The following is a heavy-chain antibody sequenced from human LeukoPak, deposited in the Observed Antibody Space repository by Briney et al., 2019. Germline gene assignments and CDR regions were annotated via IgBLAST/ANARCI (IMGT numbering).Heavy chain of an antibody. V-gene: IGHV3-21*01. D-gene: IGHD2-8*01. CDR3: ARGFCSNGACYGLFDF. CDR1: GFNFSGYA. Sequence: GGSLRLSCAVSGFNFSGYALNWVRQAPGKGLEWVSSISDSSSYIYYADSVKGRFTISRDNAKNSVYLQMNSLRAEDTAVYYCARGFCSNGACYGLFDFWGQGTLVTVSS. CDR2: ISDSSSYI. J-gene: IGHJ4*02.